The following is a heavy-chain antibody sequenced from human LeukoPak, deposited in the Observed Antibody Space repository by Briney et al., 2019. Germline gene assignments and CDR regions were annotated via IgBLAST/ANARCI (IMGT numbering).Heavy chain of an antibody. CDR1: GFLFSDYA. D-gene: IGHD4-23*01. CDR2: ISYDGSNK. V-gene: IGHV3-30-3*01. J-gene: IGHJ6*02. Sequence: GSLLLSCAASGFLFSDYAMHWVRQAPGKGLEWVAVISYDGSNKYYADSVKGRFNISRDNSKNTVYLQMNSLRAEDTAVYYCARDFSLYGGPGYYGMDVWGQGTTVTVSS. CDR3: ARDFSLYGGPGYYGMDV.